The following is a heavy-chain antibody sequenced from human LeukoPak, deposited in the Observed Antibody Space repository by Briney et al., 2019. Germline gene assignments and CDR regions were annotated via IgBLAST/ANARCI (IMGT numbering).Heavy chain of an antibody. CDR2: IRSKANSYAT. CDR1: GFTFSGSA. J-gene: IGHJ4*02. D-gene: IGHD3-3*01. Sequence: GGSLRLSCAASGFTFSGSAMHWVRQASGKGLEWVGRIRSKANSYATAYAASVKGRFTISRDDSKNTAYLQMNSLKTEDTAVYYCAKARMSGRHSNANDYWGQGTLVTVSS. V-gene: IGHV3-73*01. CDR3: AKARMSGRHSNANDY.